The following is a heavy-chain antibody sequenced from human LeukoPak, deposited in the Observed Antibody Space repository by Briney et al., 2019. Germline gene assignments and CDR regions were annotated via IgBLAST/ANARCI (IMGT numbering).Heavy chain of an antibody. CDR2: TYYRSKWYN. CDR3: ARGKIVVVPAATPSILYYFDY. D-gene: IGHD2-2*01. J-gene: IGHJ4*02. Sequence: SQTLSLTCAISGDSVSSNSAAWNWIRQSPSRGLEWLGRTYYRSKWYNDYAVSVKSRITINPDTSKNQFSLQLNSVTPEDTGVYYCARGKIVVVPAATPSILYYFDYWGQGTLVTVSS. V-gene: IGHV6-1*01. CDR1: GDSVSSNSAA.